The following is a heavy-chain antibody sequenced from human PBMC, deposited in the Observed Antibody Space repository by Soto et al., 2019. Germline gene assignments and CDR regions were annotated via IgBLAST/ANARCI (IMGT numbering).Heavy chain of an antibody. CDR3: AKNWNWGSLVH. J-gene: IGHJ4*02. Sequence: SEAPSPPFTFFGDSLRTYYWGWIRQSPGKGLEWIGFIYYGGSTNYNPSLKSRVTISVDTPKNQFSLKLSSVTAADTAVYYCAKNWNWGSLVHWGQGTLVTVS. D-gene: IGHD7-27*01. CDR2: IYYGGST. V-gene: IGHV4-59*08. CDR1: GDSLRTYY.